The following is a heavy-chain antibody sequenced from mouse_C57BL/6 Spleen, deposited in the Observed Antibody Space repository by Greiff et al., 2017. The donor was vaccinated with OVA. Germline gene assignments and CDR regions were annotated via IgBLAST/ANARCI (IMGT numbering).Heavy chain of an antibody. J-gene: IGHJ4*01. V-gene: IGHV1-69*01. CDR1: GYTFTSYW. Sequence: QVQLKQPGAELVMPGASVKLSCKASGYTFTSYWMHWVKQRPGQGLEWIGEIDPSDSYTNYNQKFKGKSTLTVDKSSSTAYMQLSSLTSEDSAVYYCARTGYSNYENAMDYWGQGTSVTVSS. CDR3: ARTGYSNYENAMDY. CDR2: IDPSDSYT. D-gene: IGHD2-5*01.